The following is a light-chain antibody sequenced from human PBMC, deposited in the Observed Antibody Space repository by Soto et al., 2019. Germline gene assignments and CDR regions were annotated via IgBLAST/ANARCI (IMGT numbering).Light chain of an antibody. CDR2: EDT. CDR3: CSYAGSGTFV. Sequence: QSALTQPASVSGSPGQSITISCTGTSSDVGSYDLVSWYQQPPGKAPKLMIYEDTKRPSGISTRFSGSKSGNAASLTISGLQAVDEADYYCCSYAGSGTFVFGTGTKLTVL. V-gene: IGLV2-23*01. CDR1: SSDVGSYDL. J-gene: IGLJ1*01.